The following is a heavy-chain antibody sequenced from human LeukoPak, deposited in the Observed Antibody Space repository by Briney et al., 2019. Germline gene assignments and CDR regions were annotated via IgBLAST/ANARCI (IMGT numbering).Heavy chain of an antibody. Sequence: PVASVKVSCKASGYTFTSYGISWVRQAPGQGLEWMGWISAYNGNTNYAQKLQGRVTMTTDTSTSTAYMELRSLRSDDTAVYYCARSRLDGYDENDAFDIWGQGTMVTVSS. V-gene: IGHV1-18*01. CDR1: GYTFTSYG. J-gene: IGHJ3*02. CDR3: ARSRLDGYDENDAFDI. CDR2: ISAYNGNT. D-gene: IGHD5-24*01.